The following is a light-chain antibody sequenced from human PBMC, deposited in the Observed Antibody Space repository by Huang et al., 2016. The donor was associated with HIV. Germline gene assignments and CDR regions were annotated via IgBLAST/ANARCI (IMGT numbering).Light chain of an antibody. Sequence: DIQMTRSPSSLSASVGDRVTITCRASRGISNYLAWYQQQPGKAPKLLLYAASRLQGGVPARFSGMGSRTDYTLTSSSLQPEDSATYYCQQDYNTTLSFGGGTKVEIK. V-gene: IGKV1-NL1*01. J-gene: IGKJ4*01. CDR3: QQDYNTTLS. CDR1: RGISNY. CDR2: AAS.